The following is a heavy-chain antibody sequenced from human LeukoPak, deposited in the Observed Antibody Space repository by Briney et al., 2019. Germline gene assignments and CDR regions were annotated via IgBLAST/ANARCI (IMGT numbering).Heavy chain of an antibody. CDR3: ARSEYDFWSGYPRRYFDY. CDR2: ISSSGSTI. Sequence: YPGGSLRLSCAASGFTFSSYAMSWVRQAPGKGLEWVSYISSSGSTIYYADSVKGRFTISRDNAKNSLYLQMNSLRAEDTAVYYCARSEYDFWSGYPRRYFDYWGQGTLVTVSS. D-gene: IGHD3-3*01. V-gene: IGHV3-48*04. J-gene: IGHJ4*02. CDR1: GFTFSSYA.